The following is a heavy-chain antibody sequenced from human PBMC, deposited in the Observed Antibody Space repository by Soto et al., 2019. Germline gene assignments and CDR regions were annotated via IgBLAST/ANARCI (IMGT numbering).Heavy chain of an antibody. V-gene: IGHV4-31*03. D-gene: IGHD3-10*01. J-gene: IGHJ5*02. Sequence: PSXPLSHTCTVSGGSGSSGGYYCSWISQHPGKGLEWIGYIYYSGSTYYNPSLKSRVTISVDTSKNQFSLKLSSVTAADTAVYYCARQRSNPGEFDPWGQGTLVTVSS. CDR1: GGSGSSGGYY. CDR3: ARQRSNPGEFDP. CDR2: IYYSGST.